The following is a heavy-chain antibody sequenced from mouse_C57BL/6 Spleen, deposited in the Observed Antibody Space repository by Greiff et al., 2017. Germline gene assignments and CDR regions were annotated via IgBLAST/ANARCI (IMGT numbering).Heavy chain of an antibody. J-gene: IGHJ1*03. CDR2: INPSNGGT. CDR1: GYTFTSYW. CDR3: ASPTGRYWYFDV. Sequence: QVQLKQPGTELVKPGASVKLSCKASGYTFTSYWMHWVKQRPGQGLEWIGNINPSNGGTNYNEKFKSKATLTVDKSSSTAYMQLSSLTSEDSAVYYCASPTGRYWYFDVWGTGTTVTVSS. D-gene: IGHD4-1*01. V-gene: IGHV1-53*01.